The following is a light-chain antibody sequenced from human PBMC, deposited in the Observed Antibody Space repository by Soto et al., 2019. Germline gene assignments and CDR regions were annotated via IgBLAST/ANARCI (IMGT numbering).Light chain of an antibody. CDR2: WAS. Sequence: DIVMTQSPDSLAVSLGERATINCKSSQSVLYSSNNKNYLAWYQHKPGQPPKVVIYWASTRESGVPDRFSGSGSGTDFTLTISRLQAEDLAVYYCQQYYSSPLTFGGGTKVEIK. J-gene: IGKJ4*01. CDR1: QSVLYSSNNKNY. V-gene: IGKV4-1*01. CDR3: QQYYSSPLT.